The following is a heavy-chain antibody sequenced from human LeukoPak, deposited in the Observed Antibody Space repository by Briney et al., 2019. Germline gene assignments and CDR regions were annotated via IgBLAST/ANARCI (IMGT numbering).Heavy chain of an antibody. CDR3: AGDCSGGDCPRHYFDY. J-gene: IGHJ4*02. D-gene: IGHD2-21*02. Sequence: PGRSLRLSCAASGFTFINYGMHWVRQAPGRGLEWMAVIWYDGSKKYYADSVKGRFTISRDNSKNMLYLQMNSLRAEDTAVYYCAGDCSGGDCPRHYFDYWGQGTLVTVSS. CDR1: GFTFINYG. V-gene: IGHV3-33*01. CDR2: IWYDGSKK.